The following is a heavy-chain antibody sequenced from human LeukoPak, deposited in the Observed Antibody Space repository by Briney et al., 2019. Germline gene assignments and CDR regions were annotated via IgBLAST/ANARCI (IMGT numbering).Heavy chain of an antibody. CDR3: AREFYYDSSGYSNWFDP. CDR2: IYQSGST. J-gene: IGHJ5*02. D-gene: IGHD3-22*01. V-gene: IGHV4-38-2*02. CDR1: DYSISSGYY. Sequence: SETLSLTCTVSDYSISSGYYWGWIRQPPGKGLEWIGSIYQSGSTYQNPSLKSRLTISVDTSKNQFSLKLSSVTAADTAVYYCAREFYYDSSGYSNWFDPWGQGTLVTVSS.